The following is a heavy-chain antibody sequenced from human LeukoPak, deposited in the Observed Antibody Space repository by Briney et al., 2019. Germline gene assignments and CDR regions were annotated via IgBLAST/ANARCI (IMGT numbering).Heavy chain of an antibody. D-gene: IGHD6-19*01. J-gene: IGHJ4*02. CDR3: ARWYSSGWAFGY. V-gene: IGHV4-59*08. Sequence: SETLSLTCTVSGGSISSYYWSWIRQPPGKGLEWIGYIHYSGSTKYNPSLKSRVTISVDTSKNQFSLKLSSVTAADTAVYYCARWYSSGWAFGYWGQGTLVTVSS. CDR1: GGSISSYY. CDR2: IHYSGST.